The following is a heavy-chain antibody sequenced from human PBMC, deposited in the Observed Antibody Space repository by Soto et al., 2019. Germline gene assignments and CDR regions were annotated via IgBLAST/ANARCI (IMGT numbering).Heavy chain of an antibody. CDR3: ATSMLIAAAGTHNWFDP. CDR2: INHSGST. CDR1: GGSFSGYY. D-gene: IGHD6-13*01. J-gene: IGHJ5*02. V-gene: IGHV4-34*01. Sequence: SETLSLTCAVYGGSFSGYYWSWIRQPPGKGLEWIGEINHSGSTNYNPSLKSRVTISVDTPKNQFSLKLSSVTAADTAVYYCATSMLIAAAGTHNWFDPWGQGTLVTVSS.